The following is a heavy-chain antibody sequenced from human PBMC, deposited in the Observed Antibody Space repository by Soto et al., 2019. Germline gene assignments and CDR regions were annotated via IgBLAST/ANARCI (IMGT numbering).Heavy chain of an antibody. CDR2: ISGTSDMT. CDR1: GFTFSSYP. J-gene: IGHJ1*01. D-gene: IGHD4-4*01. Sequence: EVQLLESGGDLVEPGGSLRLSCVGSGFTFSSYPMNWVRQAPGKGLEWVSAISGTSDMTYYANSVTGRFTISRDNSQNTLYLQVSSLRVEDTAIYYCAKYRWGATTVTSINWGRGTLVTVSS. CDR3: AKYRWGATTVTSIN. V-gene: IGHV3-23*01.